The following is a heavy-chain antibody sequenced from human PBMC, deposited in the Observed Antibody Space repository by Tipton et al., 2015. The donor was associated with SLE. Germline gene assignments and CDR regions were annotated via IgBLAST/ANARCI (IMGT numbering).Heavy chain of an antibody. CDR3: ASILGNTNPSDF. D-gene: IGHD2-8*01. CDR2: IRFDGNVK. V-gene: IGHV3-30*02. Sequence: SLRLYCAASGFTFRTYGMHWVRQAPGKGLEWVSFIRFDGNVKQYADSVRGRFTISRDNSKNTLSLQMDSLRPEDTSIYYCASILGNTNPSDFWGQGTLVTVSS. J-gene: IGHJ4*02. CDR1: GFTFRTYG.